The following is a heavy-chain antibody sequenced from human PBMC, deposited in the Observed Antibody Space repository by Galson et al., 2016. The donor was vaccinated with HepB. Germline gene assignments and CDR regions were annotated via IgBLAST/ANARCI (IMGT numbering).Heavy chain of an antibody. J-gene: IGHJ3*02. Sequence: SLRLSCAGSGFTFGSYAMNWVRQAPGKGLEWVSTISGSGVGTYYADSVKGRFIVSRDNSKNTLYLLMTSLTAEDTAVYYCAKDRTLLVWLEMEPDDALDIWGQGTVVTVSS. CDR3: AKDRTLLVWLEMEPDDALDI. D-gene: IGHD3-10*01. CDR2: ISGSGVGT. V-gene: IGHV3-23*01. CDR1: GFTFGSYA.